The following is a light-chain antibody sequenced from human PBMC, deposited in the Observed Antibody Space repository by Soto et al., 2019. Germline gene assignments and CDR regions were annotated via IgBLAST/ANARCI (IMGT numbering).Light chain of an antibody. CDR2: DAS. Sequence: DIQMTQSPSSLSASVGDRVTITCQARQDISNYLNWYQQKPGKAPKLLIYDASNLETGVPSRFSGRSTGSDFTFTISSLQPEDIATYYCQQYDNLPPLTFGGGTKVEIK. CDR3: QQYDNLPPLT. J-gene: IGKJ4*01. V-gene: IGKV1-33*01. CDR1: QDISNY.